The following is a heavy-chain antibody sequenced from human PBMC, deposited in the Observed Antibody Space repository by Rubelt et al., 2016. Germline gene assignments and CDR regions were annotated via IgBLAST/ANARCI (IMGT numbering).Heavy chain of an antibody. D-gene: IGHD3-3*01. CDR2: IYSGGGT. J-gene: IGHJ3*02. Sequence: PGRGLEWVSIIYSGGGTYYADSVKGRFTISRHNSKNTLYLQMNSLRSEDTAVYYCARAEGDFWSGYTAFDIWGQGTMVTVSS. CDR3: ARAEGDFWSGYTAFDI. V-gene: IGHV3-53*04.